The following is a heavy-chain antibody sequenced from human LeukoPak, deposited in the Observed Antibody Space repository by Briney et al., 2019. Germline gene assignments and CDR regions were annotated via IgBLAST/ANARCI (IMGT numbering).Heavy chain of an antibody. D-gene: IGHD6-13*01. CDR1: GGSISSYY. CDR3: AGDISAAGTLGAFDI. V-gene: IGHV4-59*01. J-gene: IGHJ3*02. Sequence: PSETLSLTCTVSGGSISSYYWSWIRQPPGKGLEWIGYIYYSGSTNYNPSLKSRVTISVDTSKNQFSLKLSSVTAADTAVYYCAGDISAAGTLGAFDIWGQGTMVTVSS. CDR2: IYYSGST.